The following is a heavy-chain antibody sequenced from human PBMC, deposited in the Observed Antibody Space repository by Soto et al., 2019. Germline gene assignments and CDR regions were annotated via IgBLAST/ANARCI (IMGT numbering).Heavy chain of an antibody. J-gene: IGHJ4*02. Sequence: QITLRESGPRLVKPTQTLTLTCSFSGFSLTTAGVAVGWIRQPPGKALEWLALIYWDDDKRYIPSLQSRLAIAKDTSTTHVALTPTTMSPVDATTSHCGRLGHDLPTPATGAQGTPVPAS. CDR2: IYWDDDK. V-gene: IGHV2-5*02. CDR3: GRLGHDLPTPAT. D-gene: IGHD5-12*01. CDR1: GFSLTTAGVA.